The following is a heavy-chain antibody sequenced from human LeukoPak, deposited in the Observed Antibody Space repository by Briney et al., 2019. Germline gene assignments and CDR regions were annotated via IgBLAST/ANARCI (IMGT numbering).Heavy chain of an antibody. CDR2: INPNSGGT. D-gene: IGHD3-22*01. CDR3: ARLSSGDYVFDY. J-gene: IGHJ4*02. V-gene: IGHV1-2*06. Sequence: AALKVSCKASGYTFPAYYMHWVRQAPGQRLVWMGHINPNSGGTDYAQKFQGRVTMTRDTSISTAYMELSRLRSDDTAVYYCARLSSGDYVFDYWSQGTLVTVSS. CDR1: GYTFPAYY.